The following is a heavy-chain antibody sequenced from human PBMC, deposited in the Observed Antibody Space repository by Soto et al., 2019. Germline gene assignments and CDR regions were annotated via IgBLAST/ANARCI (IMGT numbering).Heavy chain of an antibody. CDR1: GFTFSSYA. J-gene: IGHJ4*01. V-gene: IGHV3-23*01. CDR2: ISGSGDSP. CDR3: AKARCTGNSCYVPDY. Sequence: PGGSLRLSCAASGFTFSSYAISWVRQAPGKGLEWVSIISGSGDSPSYADSVQGRFTISRDNSRNTISLQMNSLRAEDTATYYCAKARCTGNSCYVPDYWGHGSLVTVSS. D-gene: IGHD2-8*02.